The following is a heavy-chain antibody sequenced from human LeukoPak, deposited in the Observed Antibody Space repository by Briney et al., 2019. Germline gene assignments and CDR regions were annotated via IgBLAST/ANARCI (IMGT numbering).Heavy chain of an antibody. V-gene: IGHV1-3*01. Sequence: ASVKVSCKASGYSFTSYAVHWVRQAPGQRLEWMGWINAGHGNTKYSQKVQGRVTITRDTSASTAYMELSSLRSEDTAVYYCARDQFYGDNPFDYWGQGTLVTVSS. CDR3: ARDQFYGDNPFDY. CDR1: GYSFTSYA. D-gene: IGHD4-17*01. CDR2: INAGHGNT. J-gene: IGHJ4*02.